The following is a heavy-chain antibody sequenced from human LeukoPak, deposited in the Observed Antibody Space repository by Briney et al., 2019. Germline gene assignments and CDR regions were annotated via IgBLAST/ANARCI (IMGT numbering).Heavy chain of an antibody. J-gene: IGHJ6*03. Sequence: PSETLSLTCTVSGGSINSYWSWIRQPAGKGLEWIGRISGSGTITYNPALQSRLSISIDTSKNQFSLKLMSVTAADTAVYYCARASPRIAVAGTPNYYYYYMDVWGKGTTVTVSS. CDR2: ISGSGTI. CDR1: GGSINSY. CDR3: ARASPRIAVAGTPNYYYYYMDV. D-gene: IGHD6-19*01. V-gene: IGHV4-4*07.